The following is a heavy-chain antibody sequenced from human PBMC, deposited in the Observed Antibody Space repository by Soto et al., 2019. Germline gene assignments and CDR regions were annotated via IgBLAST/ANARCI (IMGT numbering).Heavy chain of an antibody. Sequence: QVQLVQSGAEVKKPGASVKVACKASGYTFTSYYIHWVRQAPGQGLEWMGIINPSGGSTSYAQKFQDRVTMTRDTSTTTVYMELSSLRSEDTAVYYCARDLIYGGYTYYFDYWGQGTLVTVSS. D-gene: IGHD4-17*01. CDR2: INPSGGST. CDR3: ARDLIYGGYTYYFDY. V-gene: IGHV1-46*01. J-gene: IGHJ4*02. CDR1: GYTFTSYY.